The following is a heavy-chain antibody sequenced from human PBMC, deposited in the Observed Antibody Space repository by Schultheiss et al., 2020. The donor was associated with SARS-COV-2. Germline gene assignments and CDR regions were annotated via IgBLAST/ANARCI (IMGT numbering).Heavy chain of an antibody. CDR2: ISSSSSYI. J-gene: IGHJ3*02. D-gene: IGHD3-22*01. Sequence: GGSLRLSCAASGFTFSSYAMSWVRQAPGKGLEWVSSISSSSSYIYYADSVKGRFTISRDNAKNSLYLQMNSLRAEDTAVYYCARDRWGDYYDSSGDDAFDIWGQGTMVTVSS. V-gene: IGHV3-21*01. CDR1: GFTFSSYA. CDR3: ARDRWGDYYDSSGDDAFDI.